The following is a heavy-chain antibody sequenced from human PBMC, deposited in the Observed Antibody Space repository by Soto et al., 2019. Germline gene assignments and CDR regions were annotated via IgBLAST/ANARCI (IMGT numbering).Heavy chain of an antibody. J-gene: IGHJ4*02. CDR3: ARQKYYYDTSGYFMPDY. Sequence: ASVKVSCTASGYTFTSYGISWVRQAPEQGLEWMGWISAYNGNTNYPQKFQGRVTMTTDISTSTAYMELRSLRSDDTAVYYCARQKYYYDTSGYFMPDYWGQGTQVTVSS. CDR2: ISAYNGNT. D-gene: IGHD3-22*01. CDR1: GYTFTSYG. V-gene: IGHV1-18*04.